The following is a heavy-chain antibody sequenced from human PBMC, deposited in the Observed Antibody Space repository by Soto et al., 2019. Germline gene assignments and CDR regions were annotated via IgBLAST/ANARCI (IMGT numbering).Heavy chain of an antibody. CDR1: GFTVSSNY. V-gene: IGHV3-66*01. CDR3: ARVPSSSYHYFDY. Sequence: GSLRFSCAASGFTVSSNYMSWVRQAPGKGLEWVSVIYSAGSADFADSVKGRFTVSRDNSKNTLYLQMSSLRAEDTAVYYCARVPSSSYHYFDYWGQGTLVTVSS. CDR2: IYSAGSA. J-gene: IGHJ4*02. D-gene: IGHD6-13*01.